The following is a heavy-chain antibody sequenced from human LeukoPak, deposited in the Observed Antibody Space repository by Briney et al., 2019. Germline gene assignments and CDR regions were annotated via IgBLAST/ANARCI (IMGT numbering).Heavy chain of an antibody. Sequence: GGSLRLSCAASGFTFINYEINWVRQAPGKGLEWVSYISSRGSSIYYADSMKGRFTISRDNAKNSLYLQMNSLGAEDTAVYYCARDDVAVPGGDYWGQGTLVTVSS. CDR1: GFTFINYE. D-gene: IGHD2-2*01. CDR2: ISSRGSSI. CDR3: ARDDVAVPGGDY. J-gene: IGHJ4*02. V-gene: IGHV3-48*03.